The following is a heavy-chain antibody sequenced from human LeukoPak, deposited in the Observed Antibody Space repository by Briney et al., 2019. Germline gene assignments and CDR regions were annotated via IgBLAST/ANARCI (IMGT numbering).Heavy chain of an antibody. CDR1: GYSLSELS. CDR3: ATEKDLPLDS. V-gene: IGHV1-24*01. Sequence: GSVKVSCKVSGYSLSELSTHWVRQAPGQGLEWMGGFDPGDDETIYAQKVQGRVTMTEDTSTDTAYLELSSLRSEDTAVYFCATEKDLPLDSWGQGTPVTVSS. CDR2: FDPGDDET. J-gene: IGHJ5*01.